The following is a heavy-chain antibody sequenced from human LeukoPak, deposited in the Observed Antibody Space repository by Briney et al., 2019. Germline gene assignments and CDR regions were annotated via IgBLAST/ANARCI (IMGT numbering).Heavy chain of an antibody. CDR2: INHSGST. CDR3: ARVVVITKDIDY. V-gene: IGHV4-34*01. J-gene: IGHJ4*02. CDR1: GGSFSGYY. D-gene: IGHD3-22*01. Sequence: SETLSLTCAVYGGSFSGYYWSWLRQPPGKGLEWIGEINHSGSTNYNPSLKSRVTISLDTSKNQFSLKLSSVTAADTAVYYCARVVVITKDIDYWGQGTLVTVSS.